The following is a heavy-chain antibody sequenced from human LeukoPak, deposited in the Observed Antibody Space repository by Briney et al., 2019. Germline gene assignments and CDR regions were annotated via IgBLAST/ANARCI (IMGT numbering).Heavy chain of an antibody. J-gene: IGHJ4*02. CDR3: ARWWLRGYYFDY. D-gene: IGHD5-12*01. Sequence: SETLSLTCTVSGGSISSSSYYWGWIRQPPGKGREWIGSIYYSGSTYYNPSLKSRVTISVDTSKNQFSLKLSSVTAADTAVYYCARWWLRGYYFDYWGQGTLVTVSS. V-gene: IGHV4-39*01. CDR2: IYYSGST. CDR1: GGSISSSSYY.